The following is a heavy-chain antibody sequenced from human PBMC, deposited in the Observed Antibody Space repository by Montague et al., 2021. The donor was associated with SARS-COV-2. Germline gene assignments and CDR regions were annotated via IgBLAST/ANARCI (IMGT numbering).Heavy chain of an antibody. Sequence: SETLSLTCTVSGDSTSCPNCYWGWIRQAPGKGLDWIGTIYNSGTTYYNPSLKSRLTISIDTSKNQFSLKLTSVTAADTAVYYCARHRNYGDHSLDNWFHPWGQGTLVTVYS. D-gene: IGHD4-17*01. CDR1: GDSTSCPNCY. V-gene: IGHV4-39*01. CDR3: ARHRNYGDHSLDNWFHP. J-gene: IGHJ5*02. CDR2: IYNSGTT.